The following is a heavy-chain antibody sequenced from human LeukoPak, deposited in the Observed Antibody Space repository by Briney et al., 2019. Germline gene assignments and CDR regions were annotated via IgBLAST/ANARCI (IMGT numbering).Heavy chain of an antibody. Sequence: SETLSLTCTVSGGSISSYYWSWIRQPPGKGLEWIGYIYTSGSTNYNPSLKRRVTISVDTSKNQFSLKLSSVTAADTAVYYCARLLAYHSSRTFDPWGQGTLVTVSS. CDR2: IYTSGST. CDR1: GGSISSYY. CDR3: ARLLAYHSSRTFDP. D-gene: IGHD6-13*01. J-gene: IGHJ5*02. V-gene: IGHV4-4*09.